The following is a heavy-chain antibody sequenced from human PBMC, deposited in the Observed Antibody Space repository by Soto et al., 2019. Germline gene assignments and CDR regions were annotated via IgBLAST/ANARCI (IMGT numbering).Heavy chain of an antibody. D-gene: IGHD2-15*01. J-gene: IGHJ4*02. Sequence: SEPLSLLCTVYCASFSGYVCHCLRKRPGQCLEWIGYIYYSGSTYYNPSLKSRVTISVDTSKNQFSLKLSSVTAADTAVYYCASINYCSGSSCYRKIGYWGQGTLVTVSS. V-gene: IGHV4-59*06. CDR2: IYYSGST. CDR1: CASFSGYV. CDR3: ASINYCSGSSCYRKIGY.